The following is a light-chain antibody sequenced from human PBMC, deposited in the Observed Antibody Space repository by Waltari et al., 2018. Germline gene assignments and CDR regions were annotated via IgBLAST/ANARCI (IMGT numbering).Light chain of an antibody. Sequence: TCRASQGIRSYLAWYQQKPEKAPKLLIYAASTLQSGVPSRFSGSGSGTDLTLTISSLQPEDFATYYCQQVNNYPLTFGGGTKVEIK. CDR2: AAS. CDR3: QQVNNYPLT. V-gene: IGKV1-9*01. J-gene: IGKJ4*01. CDR1: QGIRSY.